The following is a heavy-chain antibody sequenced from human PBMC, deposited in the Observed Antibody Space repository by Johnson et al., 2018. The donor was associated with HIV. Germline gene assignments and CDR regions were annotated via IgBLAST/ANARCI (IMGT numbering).Heavy chain of an antibody. Sequence: QVQLVESGGGVVQPGRSLRLSCAASGFTFSSYAMHWIRQAPGKGLAWVAVISYDGSEQYFADYVKGRFAISRDSSKNTLYLQMNSLRAEDTAVYYCTRESTEAFDIWDQGTMVTVSS. J-gene: IGHJ3*02. V-gene: IGHV3-30*09. D-gene: IGHD1-14*01. CDR3: TRESTEAFDI. CDR2: ISYDGSEQ. CDR1: GFTFSSYA.